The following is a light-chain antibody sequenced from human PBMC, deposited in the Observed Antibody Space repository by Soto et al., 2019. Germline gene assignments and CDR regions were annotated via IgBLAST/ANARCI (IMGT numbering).Light chain of an antibody. J-gene: IGLJ3*02. CDR1: TGAVTSGYY. CDR3: LLYYGDFWV. CDR2: STS. V-gene: IGLV7-43*01. Sequence: QAVVTQEPSLTVSPGGTVTLTCASSTGAVTSGYYPNWFQQKPGQAPRPLIYSTSNKHSWTPARFSGSLLGGKAALTLSGVQPEDEAEYYCLLYYGDFWVFGGGTKLTVL.